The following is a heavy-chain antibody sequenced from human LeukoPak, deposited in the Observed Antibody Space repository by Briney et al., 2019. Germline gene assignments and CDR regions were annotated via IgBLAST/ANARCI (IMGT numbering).Heavy chain of an antibody. Sequence: GGSLRLSCAASGFTFSSYAMHWVRQAPGKGLEWVAVISYDGSNKYYADSVKGRFTISRDNSKNTLYLRMNSLRAEDTAVYYCARSTSRGYSYGSSHSLDYWGQGTLVTVSS. CDR2: ISYDGSNK. V-gene: IGHV3-30*04. J-gene: IGHJ4*02. D-gene: IGHD5-18*01. CDR3: ARSTSRGYSYGSSHSLDY. CDR1: GFTFSSYA.